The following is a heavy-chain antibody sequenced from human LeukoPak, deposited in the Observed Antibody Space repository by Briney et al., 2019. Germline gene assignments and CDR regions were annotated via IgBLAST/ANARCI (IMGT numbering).Heavy chain of an antibody. D-gene: IGHD5-18*01. CDR1: GVSINTCCYY. V-gene: IGHV4-61*01. CDR2: KYYSGST. CDR3: ARGRSYGFDFDS. Sequence: SETLSLTCDVSGVSINTCCYYWTWIRQPPGKGLEWIGYKYYSGSTRYNSSLRSRLTISLDSSKNQFSLRLTSVTAADTAVYYCARGRSYGFDFDSWGPGTLVIVPS. J-gene: IGHJ4*02.